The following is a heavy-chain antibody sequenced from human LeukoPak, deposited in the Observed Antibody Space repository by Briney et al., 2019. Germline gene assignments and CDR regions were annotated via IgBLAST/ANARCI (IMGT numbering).Heavy chain of an antibody. J-gene: IGHJ4*02. CDR2: IYYSGST. Sequence: SETLSLTCTVSGGSISSYYWSWIRQPPGQGLEWIGYIYYSGSTNYNPSLKSRVTISVDTSKNQFSLKLSSVTAADTAVYYCARIRDGYNYDYWGQGTLVTVSS. V-gene: IGHV4-59*01. D-gene: IGHD5-24*01. CDR3: ARIRDGYNYDY. CDR1: GGSISSYY.